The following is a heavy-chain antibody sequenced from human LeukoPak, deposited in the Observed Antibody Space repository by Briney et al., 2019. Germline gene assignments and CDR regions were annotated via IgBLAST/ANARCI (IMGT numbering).Heavy chain of an antibody. CDR1: GFTFSSYG. V-gene: IGHV3-30*02. Sequence: GGSLRLSCAASGFTFSSYGMHWVRQAPGKGLEWVSFIRYDGNNQYYADSVKGRFTISRDNAKNSLYLQMNTLRAEDTAVYYCAVLWFGDYWGQGTLVTVSS. CDR3: AVLWFGDY. J-gene: IGHJ4*02. D-gene: IGHD3-10*01. CDR2: IRYDGNNQ.